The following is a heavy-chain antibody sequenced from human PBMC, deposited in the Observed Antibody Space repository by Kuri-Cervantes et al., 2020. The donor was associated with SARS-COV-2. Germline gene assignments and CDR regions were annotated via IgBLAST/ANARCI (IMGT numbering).Heavy chain of an antibody. CDR2: MNPNSGNT. D-gene: IGHD3-3*01. Sequence: ASVKVSCKASGYTFTSYDINWVRQATGQGLEWMGWMNPNSGNTGYAQKFQGRVTMTRNTSISTAYMELSSLRSEDTAVYYCARTTGPIFGVVTPYYYYYGMDVWGQGTTVTVSS. CDR1: GYTFTSYD. J-gene: IGHJ6*02. V-gene: IGHV1-8*01. CDR3: ARTTGPIFGVVTPYYYYYGMDV.